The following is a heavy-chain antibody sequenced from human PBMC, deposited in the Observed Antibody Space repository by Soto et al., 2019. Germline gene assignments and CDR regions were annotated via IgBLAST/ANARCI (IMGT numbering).Heavy chain of an antibody. CDR2: INPNSGGT. CDR1: GYTFTGYY. CDR3: AREHYYGSGSYLY. J-gene: IGHJ4*02. D-gene: IGHD3-10*01. V-gene: IGHV1-2*04. Sequence: GASVQVSCKASGYTFTGYYMHWVRQAPGQGLEWMGWINPNSGGTNYAQKFQGWVTMTRDTSISTAYMELSRLRSDDTAVYYCAREHYYGSGSYLYWGQGTLVTVSS.